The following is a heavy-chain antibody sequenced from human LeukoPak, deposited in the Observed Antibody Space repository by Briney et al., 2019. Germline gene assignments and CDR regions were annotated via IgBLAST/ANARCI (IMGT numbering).Heavy chain of an antibody. V-gene: IGHV4-59*01. CDR2: IYYSGST. Sequence: SETLSLTCTVSGGSISTYYWSWIRQPPGNGLELTGYIYYSGSTNYNPSLKSRVTISLDTSKNQFSLRLSSVTAADTAVYYCARSYDSRGCYYYGMDVWGQGITVTVSS. CDR3: ARSYDSRGCYYYGMDV. D-gene: IGHD3-22*01. J-gene: IGHJ6*02. CDR1: GGSISTYY.